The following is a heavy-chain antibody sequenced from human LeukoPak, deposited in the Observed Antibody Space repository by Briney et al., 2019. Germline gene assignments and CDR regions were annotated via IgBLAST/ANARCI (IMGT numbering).Heavy chain of an antibody. CDR2: ISYDGKKD. CDR3: ARDPFGSSGPYNWFDP. J-gene: IGHJ5*02. CDR1: GFTFSNYA. V-gene: IGHV3-30*04. D-gene: IGHD3-10*01. Sequence: GGSLRLSCAASGFTFSNYAMSWVRQTPDRVLEWVASISYDGKKDFYADSVKGRFTISRDNAKNSLYLQMNSLRAEDTAVYYCARDPFGSSGPYNWFDPWGQGTLVTVSS.